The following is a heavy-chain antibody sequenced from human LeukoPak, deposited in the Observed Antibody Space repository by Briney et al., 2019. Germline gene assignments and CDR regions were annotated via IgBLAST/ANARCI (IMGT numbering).Heavy chain of an antibody. CDR2: ISGSGGST. V-gene: IGHV3-23*01. CDR1: GFTVSSYA. D-gene: IGHD3-3*01. CDR3: ARVHYDFWSGYSDY. J-gene: IGHJ4*02. Sequence: GGSLRLSCAASGFTVSSYAMSWVRQAPGKGLEWVSAISGSGGSTYYADSVKGRFTISRDNSKNTLYLQMNSLRAEDTAVYYCARVHYDFWSGYSDYWGQGTLVTVSS.